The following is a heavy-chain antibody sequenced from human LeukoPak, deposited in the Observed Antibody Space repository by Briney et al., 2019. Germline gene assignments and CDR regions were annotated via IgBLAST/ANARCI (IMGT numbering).Heavy chain of an antibody. CDR2: ISYEGSVK. J-gene: IGHJ6*02. Sequence: GGSLRLSCAASLFTFSNFAMHWVRQAPGGGLEWVTIISYEGSVKYYADSVKGRFTISRDNSKNTLFLQKNSLGPEDTAVYYCAKATPRYGDNANDYYGMDVWGQGTTVTVSS. CDR3: AKATPRYGDNANDYYGMDV. V-gene: IGHV3-30*04. D-gene: IGHD4-17*01. CDR1: LFTFSNFA.